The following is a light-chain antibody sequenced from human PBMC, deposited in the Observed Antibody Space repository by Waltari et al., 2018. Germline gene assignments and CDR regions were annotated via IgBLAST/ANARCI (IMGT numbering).Light chain of an antibody. V-gene: IGKV1-33*01. J-gene: IGKJ5*01. CDR1: HDITNY. CDR3: QQYDNLPS. CDR2: DAS. Sequence: DIQMTQSPSSLSASVGDRVTITCQASHDITNYLNWYQHKPGKASKLLIYDASTLQTGVSSRFSGGGSGTHFTFTISSLQPEDIATYYCQQYDNLPSFGQGTRLEIK.